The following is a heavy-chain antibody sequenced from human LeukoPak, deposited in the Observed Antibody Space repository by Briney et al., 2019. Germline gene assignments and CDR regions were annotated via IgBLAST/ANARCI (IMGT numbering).Heavy chain of an antibody. D-gene: IGHD2-2*01. CDR2: ISHSGST. CDR1: GGSFSGYY. Sequence: SETLSLTCAVYGGSFSGYYWSWIRQPPGKGLEWIGEISHSGSTNYNPSLKSRVTISVDTSKNQFSLKLSSVTAADTAVYYCARRPNGGGAAAPFDPWGQGTLVTVSS. V-gene: IGHV4-34*01. J-gene: IGHJ5*02. CDR3: ARRPNGGGAAAPFDP.